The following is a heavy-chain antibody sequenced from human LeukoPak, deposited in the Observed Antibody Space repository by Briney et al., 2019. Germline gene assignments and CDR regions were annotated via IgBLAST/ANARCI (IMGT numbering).Heavy chain of an antibody. D-gene: IGHD4-23*01. V-gene: IGHV3-11*04. Sequence: GGSLRLSCAASGFTFSDYYMSWIRQAPGKGLEWVSYISSSGSTIYYADSVKGRFTISRYNAKNSLYLQMNSLRAEDTAVYYCASVQTTAVKRFDYWGQGTLVTVSS. CDR3: ASVQTTAVKRFDY. CDR2: ISSSGSTI. CDR1: GFTFSDYY. J-gene: IGHJ4*02.